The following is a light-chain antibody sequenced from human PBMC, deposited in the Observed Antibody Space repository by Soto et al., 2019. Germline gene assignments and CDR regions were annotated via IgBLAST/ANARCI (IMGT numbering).Light chain of an antibody. CDR1: QSVSSW. V-gene: IGKV1-5*03. J-gene: IGKJ2*01. Sequence: DIQMTQSPSTLYASVGDSVTITCRASQSVSSWLDWYQQKPGKAPKLLIYKASSLETGVTSRFSGSGSGTEFTLTISNLQPDDFATYYCQQYNSYSPYTFGQGTRLEIK. CDR3: QQYNSYSPYT. CDR2: KAS.